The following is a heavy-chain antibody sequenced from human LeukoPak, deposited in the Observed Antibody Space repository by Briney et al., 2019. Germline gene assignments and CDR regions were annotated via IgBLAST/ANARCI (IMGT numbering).Heavy chain of an antibody. D-gene: IGHD3-10*01. V-gene: IGHV3-48*04. Sequence: PGGSLRLSRAASGFLFSSYAVSWVRQAPGKGLEWVSYISSSSSTIYYADSVKGRFTISRDNAKNSLYLQMNSLRAEDTAVYYCARRDGSGSFQYWGQGTLVTVSS. J-gene: IGHJ4*02. CDR2: ISSSSSTI. CDR1: GFLFSSYA. CDR3: ARRDGSGSFQY.